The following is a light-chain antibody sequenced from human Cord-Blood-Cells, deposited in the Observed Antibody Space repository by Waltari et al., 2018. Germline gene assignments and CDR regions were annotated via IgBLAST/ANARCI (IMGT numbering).Light chain of an antibody. V-gene: IGLV2-23*01. CDR1: SSDVGSYNL. CDR2: EGG. J-gene: IGLJ3*02. Sequence: QSALTQPASVSGSPGPSITISCTGTSSDVGSYNLVSWYKQHPGKAPKLMIYEGGKRPSGVSNRFSGSKSGNTASLTISGLQAEDEADYYCCSYAGSSTWVFGGGTKLTGL. CDR3: CSYAGSSTWV.